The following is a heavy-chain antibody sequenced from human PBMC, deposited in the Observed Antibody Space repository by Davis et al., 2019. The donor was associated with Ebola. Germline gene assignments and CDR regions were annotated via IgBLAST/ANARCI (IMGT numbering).Heavy chain of an antibody. D-gene: IGHD3-3*01. CDR3: ARQGWSGYSLRHWLDP. Sequence: SETLSLTCAVYGGSFSGYYWSWIRQPPGKGLEWIGEINHSGSTNYNPSLKSRVTISVDTSKNQFSLKLNSVTAADTAVYYCARQGWSGYSLRHWLDPWGRGTLVTVFS. J-gene: IGHJ5*02. CDR2: INHSGST. CDR1: GGSFSGYY. V-gene: IGHV4-34*01.